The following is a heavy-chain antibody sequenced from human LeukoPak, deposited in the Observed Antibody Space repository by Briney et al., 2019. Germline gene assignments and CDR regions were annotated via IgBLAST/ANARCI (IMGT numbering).Heavy chain of an antibody. CDR1: GFTFSSYT. Sequence: PGGSLRLSCAASGFTFSSYTMNWVRQAPGKGLEWVSSISSSSGYIYYADSVKGRFTISRDNAKNSLYLQMNSLRAEDTAVYYCARTLGGAAAASCFDYWGQGTLVTVSS. CDR3: ARTLGGAAAASCFDY. J-gene: IGHJ4*02. CDR2: ISSSSGYI. V-gene: IGHV3-21*04. D-gene: IGHD6-13*01.